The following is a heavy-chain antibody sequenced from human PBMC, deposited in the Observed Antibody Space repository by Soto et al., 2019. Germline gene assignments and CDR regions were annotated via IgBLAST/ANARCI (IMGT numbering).Heavy chain of an antibody. D-gene: IGHD3-10*01. Sequence: QVQLVESGGGVVQPGRSLRLSCAASGFTFSSYGTHWVRQAPGKGLEWVAVISYDGSNKYYADSVKGRFTISRDNSKNTLYLQMNSLRAEDTAVYYCETWVPRPAWGQGTLVTVSS. CDR2: ISYDGSNK. J-gene: IGHJ5*02. V-gene: IGHV3-30*03. CDR3: ETWVPRPA. CDR1: GFTFSSYG.